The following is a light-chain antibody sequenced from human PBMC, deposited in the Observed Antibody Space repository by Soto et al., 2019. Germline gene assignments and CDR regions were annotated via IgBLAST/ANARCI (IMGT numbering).Light chain of an antibody. Sequence: DIVMTQSPLSLPVTPGEPASISCRSSQSLLHSNGYNYLNWYLQKPGQSPQVLIYLSSNRASGVPDRFSGSGSGTDFTLKISRVEAEDVVCYYCMRALQTPWTFGQGTKVEIK. CDR1: QSLLHSNGYNY. CDR3: MRALQTPWT. J-gene: IGKJ1*01. V-gene: IGKV2-28*01. CDR2: LSS.